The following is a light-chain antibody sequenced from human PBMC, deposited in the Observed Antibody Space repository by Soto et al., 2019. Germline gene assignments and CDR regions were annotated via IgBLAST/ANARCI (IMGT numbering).Light chain of an antibody. CDR3: GTWDNSLSAGV. CDR1: NSNIGNNY. Sequence: QSVLTQPPSVSAAPGQKVTVSCSGSNSNIGNNYVSWYQQLPGTAPKVLIYENNKRPSGIPDRFSGSKSGTSATLGITGLQTGDEADYYCGTWDNSLSAGVFGTGTKVTVL. V-gene: IGLV1-51*02. J-gene: IGLJ1*01. CDR2: ENN.